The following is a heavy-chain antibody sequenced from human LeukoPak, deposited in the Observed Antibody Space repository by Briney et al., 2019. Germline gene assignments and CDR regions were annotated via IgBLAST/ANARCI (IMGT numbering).Heavy chain of an antibody. J-gene: IGHJ2*01. V-gene: IGHV4-39*07. CDR2: IYYSGST. D-gene: IGHD4-17*01. CDR1: GGSISSSSYY. CDR3: ARVLDYGGWYFDL. Sequence: PSETLSLTCTVSGGSISSSSYYWGWIRQPPGKGLEWIGSIYYSGSTYYNPSLKSRVTISVDTSKNQFSLKLSSVTAADTAVYYCARVLDYGGWYFDLWGRGTLVTVSS.